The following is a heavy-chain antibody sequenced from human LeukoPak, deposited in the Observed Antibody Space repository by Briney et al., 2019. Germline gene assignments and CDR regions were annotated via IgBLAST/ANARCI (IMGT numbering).Heavy chain of an antibody. Sequence: PSETLSLTCAVYGGSFSGYYWSLIRQPPGKGLEWIGEINHSGSTNYNPSLKSRVTISVDTSKNQFSLKLSSVTAADTAVYYCARSKGIYYDSSGYPNWGQGTLVTVSS. CDR2: INHSGST. CDR3: ARSKGIYYDSSGYPN. D-gene: IGHD3-22*01. V-gene: IGHV4-34*01. J-gene: IGHJ4*02. CDR1: GGSFSGYY.